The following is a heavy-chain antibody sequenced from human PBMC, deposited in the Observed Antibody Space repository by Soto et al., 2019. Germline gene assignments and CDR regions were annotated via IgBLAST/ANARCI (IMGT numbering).Heavy chain of an antibody. Sequence: TLSLTCTVSGGSISSTNHYWGWIRQPPGKGLEWVGDIYYSGLTRYNPSLKSRVTMSVDTSENQFSLKLSSVTAADTAIYYCARHGYYYDSTGYCYFVWGQGTLVTVSS. V-gene: IGHV4-39*01. CDR1: GGSISSTNHY. CDR2: IYYSGLT. D-gene: IGHD3-22*01. CDR3: ARHGYYYDSTGYCYFV. J-gene: IGHJ4*02.